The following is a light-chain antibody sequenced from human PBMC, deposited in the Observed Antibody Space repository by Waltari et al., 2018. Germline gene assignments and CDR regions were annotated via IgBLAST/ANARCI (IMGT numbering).Light chain of an antibody. V-gene: IGLV4-69*01. J-gene: IGLJ3*02. Sequence: QLVVTQSPSASAPLGASVKLTCTLSSGHSSNVIAWLQQRPETGPRYLMKVNSDGSHSKGDEIPDRFSGSSAGAERYLTIASLQSDDEADYYCQTGGHGTWVFGGGTKLTVL. CDR1: SGHSSNV. CDR2: VNSDGSH. CDR3: QTGGHGTWV.